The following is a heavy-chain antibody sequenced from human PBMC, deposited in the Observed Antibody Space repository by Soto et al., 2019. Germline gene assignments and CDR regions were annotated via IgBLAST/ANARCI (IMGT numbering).Heavy chain of an antibody. D-gene: IGHD3-3*01. CDR1: GFTFSSYA. J-gene: IGHJ3*02. CDR2: ISGSGGST. V-gene: IGHV3-23*01. Sequence: GGSLRLSCAASGFTFSSYAMSWVRQAPGKGLERVSAISGSGGSTYYADSVKGRFTISRDNSKNTLYLQMNSLRAEDTAVYYCAKPLAYYDFWSGYSTDDAFGIWGQGTMVTVS. CDR3: AKPLAYYDFWSGYSTDDAFGI.